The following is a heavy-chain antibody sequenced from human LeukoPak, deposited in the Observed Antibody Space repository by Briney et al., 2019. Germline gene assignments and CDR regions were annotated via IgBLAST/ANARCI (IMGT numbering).Heavy chain of an antibody. CDR2: IYYSGST. V-gene: IGHV4-59*01. CDR3: ARDYGSGSNWFDP. CDR1: GGSISSYY. J-gene: IGHJ5*02. D-gene: IGHD3-10*01. Sequence: SETLSLTCTVSGGSISSYYWSWIRQPPGKGLEWIGYIYYSGSTNYNPSLESRVTLSVDTSKNQFSMTLSSVTAADTAVYYCARDYGSGSNWFDPWGQGTLVTVSS.